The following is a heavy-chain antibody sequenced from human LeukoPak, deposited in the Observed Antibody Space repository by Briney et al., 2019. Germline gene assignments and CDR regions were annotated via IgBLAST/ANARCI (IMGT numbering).Heavy chain of an antibody. CDR3: AKDKTAGSSSFDY. CDR2: ISGSGSST. Sequence: GGSLRLSCAASGFTFSSYAMSWVRQAPGKGLEWVLAISGSGSSTYYADSVKGRFTISRDNSKNTLYLQMNSLRAEDTAVYYCAKDKTAGSSSFDYWGQGTLVSVSS. CDR1: GFTFSSYA. J-gene: IGHJ4*02. V-gene: IGHV3-23*01. D-gene: IGHD3-10*01.